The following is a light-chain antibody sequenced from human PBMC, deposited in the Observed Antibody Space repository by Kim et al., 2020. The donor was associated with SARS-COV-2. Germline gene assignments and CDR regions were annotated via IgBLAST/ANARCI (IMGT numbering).Light chain of an antibody. Sequence: QSVLTQPPSVSGAPGQRVTISCPGSSSNIWAGYDVHWYQQLPGTAPKLLIYGNSNRPSGVPDRFSGTKTGPSASLAITGLQAEDEADYYCQSYDSSLSGSVVYGGGTQLAVL. V-gene: IGLV1-40*01. J-gene: IGLJ2*01. CDR1: SSNIWAGYD. CDR2: GNS. CDR3: QSYDSSLSGSVV.